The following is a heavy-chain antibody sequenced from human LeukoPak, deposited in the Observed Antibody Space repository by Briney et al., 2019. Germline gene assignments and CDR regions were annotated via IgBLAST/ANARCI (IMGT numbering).Heavy chain of an antibody. J-gene: IGHJ4*02. CDR3: ARVPGPYTTSRFDY. Sequence: ASVTVSCKTSGYTFTDYYLHWVRHAPRQGLEWMGRIDPNSGGTNYAQKFQVRVTVTRDTSISTVYMELSGLRSDDTAVYYCARVPGPYTTSRFDYWGQGTLVTVSS. V-gene: IGHV1-2*02. CDR1: GYTFTDYY. CDR2: IDPNSGGT. D-gene: IGHD6-13*01.